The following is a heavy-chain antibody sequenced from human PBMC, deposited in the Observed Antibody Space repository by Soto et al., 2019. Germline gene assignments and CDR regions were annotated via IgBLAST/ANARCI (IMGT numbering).Heavy chain of an antibody. V-gene: IGHV5-51*01. Sequence: ESLKISCKGSGYSFTSYWIGWVRQMPGKGLEWMGIIYPGDSDTRYSPSFQGQVTISADKSISTAYLQWSSLKASDTAMYYCARVTSSGYYYYYGMDVWGQGTTVTVSS. J-gene: IGHJ6*02. CDR3: ARVTSSGYYYYYGMDV. CDR2: IYPGDSDT. D-gene: IGHD3-22*01. CDR1: GYSFTSYW.